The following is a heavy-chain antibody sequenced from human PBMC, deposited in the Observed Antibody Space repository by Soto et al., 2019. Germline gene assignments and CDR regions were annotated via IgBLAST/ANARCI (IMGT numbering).Heavy chain of an antibody. V-gene: IGHV2-5*01. Sequence: QITLKESGPTLVKPTQTLTLTCTFSGFSLSTSGVGVGWIRQPPGKALEWLALIYWNDDKRYSPSLKSKLTITKDTSKNQVVLTMTNMDPVDTATYYCAHTTVVLRYFAWLAYFDYWGQGTLVTVSS. J-gene: IGHJ4*02. CDR3: AHTTVVLRYFAWLAYFDY. D-gene: IGHD3-9*01. CDR2: IYWNDDK. CDR1: GFSLSTSGVG.